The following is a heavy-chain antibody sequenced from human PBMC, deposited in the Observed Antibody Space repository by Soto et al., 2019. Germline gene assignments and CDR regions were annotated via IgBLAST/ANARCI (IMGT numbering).Heavy chain of an antibody. CDR3: ASEVTAGDSGYDWY. V-gene: IGHV4-39*01. CDR1: GGSISSSSYY. D-gene: IGHD5-12*01. Sequence: QLQLQESGPGLVKPSETLSLTCTVSGGSISSSSYYWGWIRQPPGKGLEWIGSIYYSGSTYYNPSLKSRFTISVDTSKNQFSLKLSSVTAADTAVYYCASEVTAGDSGYDWYWGQGTLVTVSS. CDR2: IYYSGST. J-gene: IGHJ4*02.